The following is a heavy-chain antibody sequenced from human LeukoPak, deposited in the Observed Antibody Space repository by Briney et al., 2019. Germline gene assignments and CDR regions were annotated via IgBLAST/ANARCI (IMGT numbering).Heavy chain of an antibody. V-gene: IGHV5-51*01. CDR2: IYPGDSDT. D-gene: IGHD4-4*01. CDR3: ARQYSNPYYYYYGMDV. Sequence: GESLKISCKGSGYSFTSYWIGRVRQMPGKGLEWMGIIYPGDSDTRYSSSFQGQVTISADKSISTAYLQWSSLKASDTAMYYCARQYSNPYYYYYGMDVWGQGTTVTVSS. CDR1: GYSFTSYW. J-gene: IGHJ6*02.